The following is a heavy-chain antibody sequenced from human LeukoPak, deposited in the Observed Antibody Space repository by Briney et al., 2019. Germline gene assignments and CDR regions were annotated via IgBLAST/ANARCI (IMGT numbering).Heavy chain of an antibody. CDR3: AKAWSGPDLDY. CDR1: GFTFSDYY. D-gene: IGHD3-3*01. V-gene: IGHV3-11*04. CDR2: ISNSGNTI. J-gene: IGHJ4*02. Sequence: GGSLRLSCAASGFTFSDYYMSWIRQAPGKGLEWVSYISNSGNTIYYADSVKGRFTISRDNAKNSLYLQMSSLRAEDTAVYYCAKAWSGPDLDYWGQGTLVTVPS.